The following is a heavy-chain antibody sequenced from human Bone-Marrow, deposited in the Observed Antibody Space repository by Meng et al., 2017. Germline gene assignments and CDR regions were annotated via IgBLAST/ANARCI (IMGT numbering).Heavy chain of an antibody. CDR3: ARDLPDTEDAFDI. CDR1: GGSFSGYY. Sequence: SETLSLTCAVDGGSFSGYYWSWIRQPPGKGLEWIGYIYYSGSTNYHPSLKSRVTISVDTSKNQFSLKLSAVTAADTAVYSCARDLPDTEDAFDIWGQGTRVTGSS. CDR2: IYYSGST. V-gene: IGHV4-59*01. J-gene: IGHJ3*02. D-gene: IGHD5-18*01.